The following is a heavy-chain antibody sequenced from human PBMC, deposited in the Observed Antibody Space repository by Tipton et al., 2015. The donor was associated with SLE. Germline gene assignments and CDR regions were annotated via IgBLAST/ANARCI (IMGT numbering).Heavy chain of an antibody. Sequence: TLSLTCAVYGWSFSGYYWSWIRQPPGKGLEWIGEINHSGSTNYNPSLKSRVTISVDTSKNQFSLKLSSVTAADTAVYYCARGAPYSGNENDFFDYWGQGTLVTVSS. D-gene: IGHD5-12*01. CDR2: INHSGST. CDR3: ARGAPYSGNENDFFDY. CDR1: GWSFSGYY. J-gene: IGHJ4*02. V-gene: IGHV4-34*01.